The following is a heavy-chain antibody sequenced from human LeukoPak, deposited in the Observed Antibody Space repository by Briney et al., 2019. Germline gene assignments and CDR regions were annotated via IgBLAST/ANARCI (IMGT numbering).Heavy chain of an antibody. D-gene: IGHD2-21*01. CDR3: AKDTWQFAPDYYYYMDV. CDR2: ISSGGSNT. CDR1: GGSISSSSYY. J-gene: IGHJ6*03. Sequence: LSLTCTVSGGSISSSSYYWGWIRQAPGKGLEWVSYISSGGSNTYYADSVKGRFTISRDNAKKSLYLQMNSLRAEDTALYYCAKDTWQFAPDYYYYMDVWGKGTTVTASS. V-gene: IGHV3-11*01.